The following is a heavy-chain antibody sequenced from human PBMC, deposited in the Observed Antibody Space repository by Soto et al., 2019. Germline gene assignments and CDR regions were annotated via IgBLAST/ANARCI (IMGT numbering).Heavy chain of an antibody. CDR3: ARISVDVPE. D-gene: IGHD5-12*01. CDR2: IDPKSGGT. CDR1: GPTFIAYY. Sequence: QLVQSGAEVKKPGASVKVSCKTSGPTFIAYYIHWVRQAPGQGLEWMGWIDPKSGGTTYEQKFLGRVTMTRDPSINTAYMELNTLTSDDTALYYCARISVDVPEWGQGTLITFSS. V-gene: IGHV1-2*02. J-gene: IGHJ4*02.